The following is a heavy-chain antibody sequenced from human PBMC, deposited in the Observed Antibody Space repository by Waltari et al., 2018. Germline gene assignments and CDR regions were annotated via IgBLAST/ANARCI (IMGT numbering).Heavy chain of an antibody. J-gene: IGHJ4*02. CDR3: ARHESAHYGGFDS. V-gene: IGHV4-38-2*01. CDR1: GDSITSASY. Sequence: QVQLQESGPGLVKPSETLSLTCAVSGDSITSASYWGWIRQPPGKGLEWIGYVYHFGSSSYNPSLKSRVTMSVDTFKRQFSLNLSSVTAADTAVYYCARHESAHYGGFDSWGRGTLVTVSA. CDR2: VYHFGSS. D-gene: IGHD4-17*01.